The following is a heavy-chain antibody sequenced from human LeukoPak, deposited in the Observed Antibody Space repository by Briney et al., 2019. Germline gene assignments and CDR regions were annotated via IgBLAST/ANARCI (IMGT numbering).Heavy chain of an antibody. V-gene: IGHV4-39*01. CDR2: IYYSGST. J-gene: IGHJ6*03. CDR1: GGSISSSSYY. CDR3: AKAQTRVV. Sequence: SETLSLTCTVSGGSISSSSYYWGWIRQPPGKGLEWIGSIYYSGSTFYNPSLKSRVTISVDTSKNQFSLKLSSVTATDTAVYYCAKAQTRVVWGKGTAVTVSS. D-gene: IGHD3-10*01.